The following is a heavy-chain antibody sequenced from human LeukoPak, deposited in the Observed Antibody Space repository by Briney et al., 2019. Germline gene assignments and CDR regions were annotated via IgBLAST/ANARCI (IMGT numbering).Heavy chain of an antibody. J-gene: IGHJ6*02. CDR2: ISAYNGNT. D-gene: IGHD5-12*01. Sequence: ASVKVSCKASGYTFTSYGISWVRQAPGQGLEWMGWISAYNGNTNYAQKLQGRVTMTTDTSTSTAYMELRSLRSDDTAVYYCARERGYSGGLWLPGTYYYYGMDVWGQGTTVTVSS. CDR1: GYTFTSYG. CDR3: ARERGYSGGLWLPGTYYYYGMDV. V-gene: IGHV1-18*01.